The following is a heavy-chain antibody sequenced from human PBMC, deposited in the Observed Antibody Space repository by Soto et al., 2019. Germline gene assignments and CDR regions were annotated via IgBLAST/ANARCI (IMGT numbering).Heavy chain of an antibody. Sequence: PGESLKISCEGSGYSFTSYWIGWVRQMPGKGLEWMGIIYPGDSDTRYSPSFQGQVTISADKSISTAYLQWSSLKASDTAMYYCARRRATDYYYYGMDVWGQGTTVTVYS. V-gene: IGHV5-51*01. D-gene: IGHD1-26*01. CDR1: GYSFTSYW. CDR3: ARRRATDYYYYGMDV. CDR2: IYPGDSDT. J-gene: IGHJ6*02.